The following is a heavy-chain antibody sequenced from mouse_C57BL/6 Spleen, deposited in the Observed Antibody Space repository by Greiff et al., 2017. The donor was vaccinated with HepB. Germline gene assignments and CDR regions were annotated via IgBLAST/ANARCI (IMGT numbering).Heavy chain of an antibody. J-gene: IGHJ4*01. D-gene: IGHD1-1*01. CDR2: IRLKSDNYAT. CDR1: GFTFSNYW. CDR3: TGGTTVVGDYYAMDY. Sequence: EVKLMESGGGLVQPGGSLKLSCVASGFTFSNYWMNWVRQSPEKGLEWVAQIRLKSDNYATHYAESVKGRFTISRDDSKSSVYLQMINLRAEDTGIYYCTGGTTVVGDYYAMDYWGQGTSVTVSS. V-gene: IGHV6-3*01.